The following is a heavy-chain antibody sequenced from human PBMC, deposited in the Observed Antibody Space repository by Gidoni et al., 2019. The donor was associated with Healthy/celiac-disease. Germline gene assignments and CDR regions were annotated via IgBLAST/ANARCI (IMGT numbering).Heavy chain of an antibody. CDR2: ISSSSSYI. D-gene: IGHD2-15*01. J-gene: IGHJ5*02. Sequence: RLKLGGGLARPGGSWGFSGQASDSPSGTLTWNWVRQAPGKGREWVSSISSSSSYIYYADSVKGRFTISRDNAKNSLYLQMNSLRAEDTAVYYCARADIVVVVAAPDNWFDPWGQGTLVTVSS. CDR1: DSPSGTLT. CDR3: ARADIVVVVAAPDNWFDP. V-gene: IGHV3-21*01.